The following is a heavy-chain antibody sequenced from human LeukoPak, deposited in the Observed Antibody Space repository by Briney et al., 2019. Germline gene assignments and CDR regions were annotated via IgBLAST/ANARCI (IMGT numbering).Heavy chain of an antibody. Sequence: GASVKVSCKASGYTFTSYGISWVRQAPGQGLEWMGWISAYNGNTNYAQKLQGRVTMTTDTSTSTAYMELRSLRSDDTAVYYCARTPLWFGEPKGYYDYWGQGTLVTVSS. V-gene: IGHV1-18*01. D-gene: IGHD3-10*01. CDR2: ISAYNGNT. J-gene: IGHJ4*02. CDR3: ARTPLWFGEPKGYYDY. CDR1: GYTFTSYG.